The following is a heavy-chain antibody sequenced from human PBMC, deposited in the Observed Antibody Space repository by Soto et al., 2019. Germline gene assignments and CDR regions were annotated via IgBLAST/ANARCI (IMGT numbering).Heavy chain of an antibody. J-gene: IGHJ4*02. D-gene: IGHD3-16*01. Sequence: VGSLRLSCAGFGFTFSSYEMNWVRQAPGKGLEWVSYISSSGSTIYYADSVKGRFTISRDNAKNSLYLQMNSLRAEDTAVYYCAKERGGPFDYWGQGTLVTVSS. CDR1: GFTFSSYE. V-gene: IGHV3-48*03. CDR3: AKERGGPFDY. CDR2: ISSSGSTI.